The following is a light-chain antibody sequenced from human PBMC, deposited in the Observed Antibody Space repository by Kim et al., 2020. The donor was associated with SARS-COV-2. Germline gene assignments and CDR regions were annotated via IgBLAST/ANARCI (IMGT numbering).Light chain of an antibody. CDR2: SNN. J-gene: IGLJ7*01. CDR1: SSNVGSNT. V-gene: IGLV1-44*01. CDR3: AAWDDSLNGAV. Sequence: GKRTTISCSGRSSNVGSNTVNWYQQLPGTAPKLLIYSNNQRPSGVPDRFSGSKSGTSASLAISGLQSEDEADYYCAAWDDSLNGAVFGGGTQLTVL.